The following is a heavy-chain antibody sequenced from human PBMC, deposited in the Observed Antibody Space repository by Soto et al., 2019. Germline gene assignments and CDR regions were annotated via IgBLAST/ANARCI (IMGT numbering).Heavy chain of an antibody. D-gene: IGHD6-6*01. CDR1: GFTFSGFG. CDR2: IWYDGSDK. Sequence: GGSLRLSCAASGFTFSGFGMHWVRQAPGKGLEWVAIIWYDGSDKYYADSVKGRFTISRDNSKNTLYLQMNSLRAEDTAVYHCEFANLSYYFEFWGQGTPVTVS. J-gene: IGHJ4*02. CDR3: EFANLSYYFEF. V-gene: IGHV3-33*01.